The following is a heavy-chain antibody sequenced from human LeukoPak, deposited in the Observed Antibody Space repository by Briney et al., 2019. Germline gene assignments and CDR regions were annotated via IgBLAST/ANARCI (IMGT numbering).Heavy chain of an antibody. Sequence: PGRSLRLSCAASGFTFSSYAMHWVRQAPGKRLEWVAVISYDGSNKYYADSVKGRFTISRDNSKNTLYLQMNSLRAEDTAVYYCARDYPAYSSGWYMGYWGQGTLVTVSS. V-gene: IGHV3-30-3*01. CDR3: ARDYPAYSSGWYMGY. J-gene: IGHJ4*02. D-gene: IGHD6-19*01. CDR2: ISYDGSNK. CDR1: GFTFSSYA.